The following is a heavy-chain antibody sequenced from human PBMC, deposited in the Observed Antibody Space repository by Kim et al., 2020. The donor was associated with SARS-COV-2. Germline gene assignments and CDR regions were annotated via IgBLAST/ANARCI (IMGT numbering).Heavy chain of an antibody. D-gene: IGHD2-2*01. CDR2: INSDGSST. CDR1: GFTFSSYW. J-gene: IGHJ6*02. CDR3: ASPSYCSSTSCDYYYYYYGMDV. V-gene: IGHV3-74*01. Sequence: GGSLRLSCEASGFTFSSYWMHWVRQAPGKGLVWVSRINSDGSSTSYADSVKGRFTISRDNAKNTLYLQMNSLRAEDTAVYYCASPSYCSSTSCDYYYYYYGMDVWGQGTTVTVSS.